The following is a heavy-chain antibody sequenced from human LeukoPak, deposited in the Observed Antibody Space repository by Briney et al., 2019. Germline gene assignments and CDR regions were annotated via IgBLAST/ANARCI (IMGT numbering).Heavy chain of an antibody. J-gene: IGHJ4*02. CDR3: AKGPIPGMVYAIQGLVY. Sequence: LSGGSLRLSCAASGFTFSNYGMHWVRQAPGKGLEWVAVISYDGSKKYYADSVKGRFTISRDNSKNTLYLQMNSLRPEDTAMYYCAKGPIPGMVYAIQGLVYWGQGTLVTVSS. D-gene: IGHD2-8*01. CDR1: GFTFSNYG. CDR2: ISYDGSKK. V-gene: IGHV3-30*18.